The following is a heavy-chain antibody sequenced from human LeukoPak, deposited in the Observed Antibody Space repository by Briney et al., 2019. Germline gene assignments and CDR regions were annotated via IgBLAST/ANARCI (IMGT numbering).Heavy chain of an antibody. CDR1: GFTFSSYA. CDR2: ISYDGSNK. D-gene: IGHD2-15*01. CDR3: ARVPNAVVVVAALDY. J-gene: IGHJ4*02. Sequence: PGGSLRLSCAAPGFTFSSYAMHWVRQAPGKGLEWVAVISYDGSNKYYADSVKGRFTISRDNSKNTLYLQMNSLRAEDTAVYYCARVPNAVVVVAALDYWGQGTLVTVSS. V-gene: IGHV3-30*04.